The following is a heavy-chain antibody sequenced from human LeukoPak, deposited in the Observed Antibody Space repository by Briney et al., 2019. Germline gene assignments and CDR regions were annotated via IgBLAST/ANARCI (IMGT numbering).Heavy chain of an antibody. J-gene: IGHJ4*02. Sequence: ASVKVSCKASGYTFTSYDINWVRQATGQGLEWMGWMNPNSGNTGYAQKFQGRVTMTRNTSISTAYMGLSSLRSEDTAVYYCARVGSVAGSLGADYWGQGTLVTVSS. CDR1: GYTFTSYD. V-gene: IGHV1-8*01. CDR2: MNPNSGNT. D-gene: IGHD6-19*01. CDR3: ARVGSVAGSLGADY.